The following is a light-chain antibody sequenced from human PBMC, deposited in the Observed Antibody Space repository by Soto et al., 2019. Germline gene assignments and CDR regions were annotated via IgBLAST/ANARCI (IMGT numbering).Light chain of an antibody. CDR3: ISYAASNNLV. CDR1: SSDVGGFTY. V-gene: IGLV2-8*01. CDR2: EVS. J-gene: IGLJ3*02. Sequence: QSAPTQPPSASGSPGQSVTISCTGTSSDVGGFTYVSWYQQHPGKAPKLMIYEVSKRPSGVPDRFSGSKSGNTASLTVSGLQADDEADYYCISYAASNNLVFGGGTKLTVL.